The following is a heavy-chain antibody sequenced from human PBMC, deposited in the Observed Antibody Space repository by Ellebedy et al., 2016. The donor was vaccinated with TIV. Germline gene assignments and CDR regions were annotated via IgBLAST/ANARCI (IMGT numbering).Heavy chain of an antibody. CDR1: GGSFSGYY. V-gene: IGHV4-34*01. Sequence: SETLSLXXAVYGGSFSGYYWSWIRQPPGKGLEWIGEINHSGSTNYNPSLKSRVTISVDTSKNQFSLKLSSVTAADTAVYYCARDEGGSYFWFDPWGQGTLVTVSS. D-gene: IGHD1-26*01. CDR3: ARDEGGSYFWFDP. CDR2: INHSGST. J-gene: IGHJ5*02.